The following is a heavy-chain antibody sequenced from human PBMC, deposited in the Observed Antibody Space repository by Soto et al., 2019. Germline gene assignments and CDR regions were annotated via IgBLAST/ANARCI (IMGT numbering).Heavy chain of an antibody. CDR3: AKDREQQLVRRVFDY. CDR2: ISNSGDTT. V-gene: IGHV3-23*01. Sequence: QPGGSLRLSCAASGFTFSSYAMSWVRQAPGRGLEWVSAISNSGDTTYYADSVEGRFTISRDNSKNTLFLQMNSLRAADTAVYYCAKDREQQLVRRVFDYWGQGSLVTVSS. CDR1: GFTFSSYA. D-gene: IGHD6-13*01. J-gene: IGHJ4*02.